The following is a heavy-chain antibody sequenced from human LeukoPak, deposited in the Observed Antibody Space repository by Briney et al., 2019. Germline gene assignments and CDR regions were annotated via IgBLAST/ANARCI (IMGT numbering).Heavy chain of an antibody. Sequence: GGSLRLSCAASGFTFSSYGMNWVRQAPGKGLEWVSVIYSGGSTYYADSVKGRFTISRDNSKNTLYLQMNSLRAEDTAVYYCASNSGSYDNFDYWGQGTLVTVSS. CDR1: GFTFSSYG. CDR3: ASNSGSYDNFDY. D-gene: IGHD1-26*01. V-gene: IGHV3-53*01. J-gene: IGHJ4*02. CDR2: IYSGGST.